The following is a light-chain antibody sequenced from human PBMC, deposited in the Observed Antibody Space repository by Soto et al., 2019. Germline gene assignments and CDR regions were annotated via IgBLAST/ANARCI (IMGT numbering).Light chain of an antibody. CDR1: TGAVTSGHW. CDR2: DTT. CDR3: LLSHGRARV. J-gene: IGLJ3*02. V-gene: IGLV7-46*01. Sequence: VVPQEPSLTVSPGGTATLSCGSSTGAVTSGHWPYWLQRKPGQAPRTLIYDTTHKQSWTPARFSGSLLGGKAALTLSGGQREDEADYYCLLSHGRARVFGGGTKLTVL.